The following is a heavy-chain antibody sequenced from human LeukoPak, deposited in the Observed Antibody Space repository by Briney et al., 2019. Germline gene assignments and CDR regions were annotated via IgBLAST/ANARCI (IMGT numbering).Heavy chain of an antibody. CDR3: AKNPDLLQWFGDHRGNYFDY. J-gene: IGHJ4*02. CDR1: GFTFSSYA. D-gene: IGHD3-10*01. CDR2: ISGSGGST. Sequence: GGSLRLSCAASGFTFSSYAMSWLRQAPGKGLEWVSAISGSGGSTYYADSVKGRFTISRDNSKNTLYLQMNSLRAEDTAVYYCAKNPDLLQWFGDHRGNYFDYWGQGTLVTVSS. V-gene: IGHV3-23*01.